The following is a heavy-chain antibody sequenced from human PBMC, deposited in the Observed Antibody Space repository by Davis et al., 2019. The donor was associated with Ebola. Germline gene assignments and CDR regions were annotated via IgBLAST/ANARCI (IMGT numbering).Heavy chain of an antibody. CDR3: ASSPELRLLTWGWFDP. D-gene: IGHD3-16*01. V-gene: IGHV4-30-4*01. CDR1: GGSVSSGDYY. Sequence: SETLSLTCTVSGGSVSSGDYYWSWIRQSPGKGLEWIGYIYYSGSTYYNPSLKSRVTISVDTSKNQFSLKLSSVTAADTAVYYCASSPELRLLTWGWFDPWGQGTLVTVSS. J-gene: IGHJ5*02. CDR2: IYYSGST.